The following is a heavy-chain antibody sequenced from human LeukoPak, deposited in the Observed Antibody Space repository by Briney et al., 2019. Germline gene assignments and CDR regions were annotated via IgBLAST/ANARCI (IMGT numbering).Heavy chain of an antibody. V-gene: IGHV4-59*12. J-gene: IGHJ5*02. Sequence: SETLSLTCTISGGSISNYCWSWIRQPPGTGREWIGYIYYSVSTSYNPSLKSPVFISVDTSKHQLSLNLFSVTAADTAVYYCAKDASDLNSRNWFDPWGQGTLVTVSS. CDR3: AKDASDLNSRNWFDP. CDR1: GGSISNYC. CDR2: IYYSVST. D-gene: IGHD2-21*01.